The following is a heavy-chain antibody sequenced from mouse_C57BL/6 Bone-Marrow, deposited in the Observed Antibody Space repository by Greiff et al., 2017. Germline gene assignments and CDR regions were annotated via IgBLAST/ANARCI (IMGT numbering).Heavy chain of an antibody. CDR2: ISSGGSYT. Sequence: EVKLVESGGDLVKPGGSLKLSCAASGFTFSSYGMSWVRQTPDKRLEWVATISSGGSYTYYPDSVKGRFTISRDNAENTLYLQMSSLKSEDTAMYYCARQGHYYAMDYWGQGTSVTVSS. CDR1: GFTFSSYG. J-gene: IGHJ4*01. CDR3: ARQGHYYAMDY. V-gene: IGHV5-6*01.